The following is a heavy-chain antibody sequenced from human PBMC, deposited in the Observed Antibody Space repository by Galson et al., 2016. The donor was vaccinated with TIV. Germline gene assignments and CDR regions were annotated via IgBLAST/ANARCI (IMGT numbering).Heavy chain of an antibody. D-gene: IGHD3-22*01. V-gene: IGHV4-61*10. J-gene: IGHJ4*02. CDR3: ARSVRGPYYYDTSGYYYFDY. Sequence: SETLSLTCTVSSGSISSGNSYWSWIRQPAGKGLEWIGRIHSTGSTYYNPSLKSRLTISVDTSKNQFSLKLTSVTAADTAVYYCARSVRGPYYYDTSGYYYFDYWGQGTPVTVSS. CDR2: IHSTGST. CDR1: SGSISSGNSY.